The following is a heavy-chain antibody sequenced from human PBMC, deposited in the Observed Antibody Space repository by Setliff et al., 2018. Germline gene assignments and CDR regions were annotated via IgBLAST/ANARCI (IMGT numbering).Heavy chain of an antibody. V-gene: IGHV3-11*04. CDR2: ISSSGSTI. CDR1: GFTFSDYY. J-gene: IGHJ3*02. Sequence: SLRLSCAASGFTFSDYYMSWIRQAPGKGLEWVSYISSSGSTIYYADSVKGRFTISRDNAKNSLYLQMNSLRAEDTAVYYCAREVVGAPSTFDIWGQGTMVTVSS. D-gene: IGHD1-26*01. CDR3: AREVVGAPSTFDI.